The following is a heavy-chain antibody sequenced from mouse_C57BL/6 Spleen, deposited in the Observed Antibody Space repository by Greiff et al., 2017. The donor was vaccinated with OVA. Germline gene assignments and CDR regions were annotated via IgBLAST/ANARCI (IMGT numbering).Heavy chain of an antibody. CDR1: GFTFSSYA. CDR2: ISDGGSYT. CDR3: ARGRELLWAWFAY. V-gene: IGHV5-4*01. D-gene: IGHD2-1*01. Sequence: EVQVVESGGGLVKPGGSLKLSCAASGFTFSSYAMSWVRQTPEKRLEWVATISDGGSYTYYPDNVKGRFTISRDNAKNNLYLQMSHLKSEDTAMYECARGRELLWAWFAYWGQGTLVTVSA. J-gene: IGHJ3*01.